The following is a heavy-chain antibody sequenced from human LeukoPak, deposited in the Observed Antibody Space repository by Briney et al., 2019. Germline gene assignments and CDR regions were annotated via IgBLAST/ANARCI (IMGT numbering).Heavy chain of an antibody. V-gene: IGHV4-39*01. CDR1: GGSISSSSYY. D-gene: IGHD4-11*01. J-gene: IGHJ4*02. Sequence: SETLSLPCTVSGGSISSSSYYWGWIRQPPGKGLEWIGSIYYSGSTYYNPSLKIRVTISVATSKNQCSLKLSSVTAADTAVYYCARLVTTVVIWGQGTLVTVSS. CDR3: ARLVTTVVI. CDR2: IYYSGST.